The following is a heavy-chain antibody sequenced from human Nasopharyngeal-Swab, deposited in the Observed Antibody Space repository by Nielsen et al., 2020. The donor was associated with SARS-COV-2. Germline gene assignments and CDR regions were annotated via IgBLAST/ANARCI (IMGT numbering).Heavy chain of an antibody. Sequence: GEALKLSRQGPGYSFPSYLIGRVRQMPGKGLEWMGIIYPGYSDTRYSPSFQGQVTISADKSIRTAYLKWSSLKASDTAMYYCARHGSSGWYGDYYYYMDVWGKGTTVTVSS. CDR2: IYPGYSDT. CDR1: GYSFPSYL. J-gene: IGHJ6*03. V-gene: IGHV5-51*01. D-gene: IGHD6-19*01. CDR3: ARHGSSGWYGDYYYYMDV.